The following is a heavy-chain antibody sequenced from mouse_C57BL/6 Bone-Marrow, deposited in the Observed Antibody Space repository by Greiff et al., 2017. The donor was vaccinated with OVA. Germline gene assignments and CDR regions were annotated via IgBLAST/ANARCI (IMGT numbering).Heavy chain of an antibody. CDR3: ARVITTVKNYFDY. J-gene: IGHJ2*01. CDR1: GYTFTDYN. V-gene: IGHV1-18*01. D-gene: IGHD1-1*01. Sequence: VQLQQSGPELVKPGASVKIPCKASGYTFTDYNMDWVKQSHGKSLEWIGDINPNNGGTIYNQKFKGKATLTVDKSSSTAYMELRSLTSEDTAVYYCARVITTVKNYFDYWGQGTTLTVSS. CDR2: INPNNGGT.